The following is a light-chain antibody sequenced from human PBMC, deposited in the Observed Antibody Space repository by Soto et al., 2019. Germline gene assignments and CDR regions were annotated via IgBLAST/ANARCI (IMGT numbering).Light chain of an antibody. CDR2: SAS. V-gene: IGKV1-27*01. Sequence: DIPMTQSPSSLSASIGGRVTLTCRASQGIGSYLAWYQQKPGKAPQLLIYSASTLQSGVPSRFSGSGSGTDFTLTISSLQPEDVATYYCQNYDNVPIAFGPGTKVDIK. CDR1: QGIGSY. CDR3: QNYDNVPIA. J-gene: IGKJ3*01.